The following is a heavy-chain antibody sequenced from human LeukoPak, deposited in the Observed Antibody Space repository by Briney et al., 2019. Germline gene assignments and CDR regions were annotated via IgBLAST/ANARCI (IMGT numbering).Heavy chain of an antibody. Sequence: GGSLRLCCAASGFTFSDFSMTWVRQAPGKGLEWVSSIDHAGTNAGTYYADSVKGRFTISRDNSKNTLCLQLNSLRADDTAVYYCAKNWGPLDMRGQGPMVTVSS. CDR3: AKNWGPLDM. CDR2: IDHAGTNAGT. D-gene: IGHD3-16*01. CDR1: GFTFSDFS. V-gene: IGHV3-23*03. J-gene: IGHJ3*02.